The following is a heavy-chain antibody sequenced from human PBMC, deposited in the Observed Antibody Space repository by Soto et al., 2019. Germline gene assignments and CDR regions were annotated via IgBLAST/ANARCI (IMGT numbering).Heavy chain of an antibody. Sequence: EVQLVESGGGLVQPGRSLRLSCAASGFTFDDYAMHWVRQAPGKGLEWVSGISWNSGSIGYADSVKGRFTISRDNAKNSLYLQMNSLRAEDTALYYCAKVGVAAPKLDDAFDIWGQGTMVTVSS. V-gene: IGHV3-9*01. D-gene: IGHD2-15*01. CDR3: AKVGVAAPKLDDAFDI. CDR1: GFTFDDYA. J-gene: IGHJ3*02. CDR2: ISWNSGSI.